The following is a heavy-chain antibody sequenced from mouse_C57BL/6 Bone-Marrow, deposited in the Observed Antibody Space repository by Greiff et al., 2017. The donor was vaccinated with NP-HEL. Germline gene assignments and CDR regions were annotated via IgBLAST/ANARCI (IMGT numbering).Heavy chain of an antibody. V-gene: IGHV5-12*01. J-gene: IGHJ4*01. CDR2: ISNGGGST. Sequence: EVKLVESGGGLVQPGGSLKLSCAASGFTFSDYYMYWVRQTPEKRLEWVAYISNGGGSTYYPDTVKGRFTISRDNAKNTLYLQMSRLKSEDTAMYYCARQGWAMDYWGQGTSVTVSS. D-gene: IGHD3-2*02. CDR3: ARQGWAMDY. CDR1: GFTFSDYY.